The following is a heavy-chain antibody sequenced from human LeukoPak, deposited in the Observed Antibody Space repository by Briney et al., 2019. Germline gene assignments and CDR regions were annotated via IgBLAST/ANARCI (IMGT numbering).Heavy chain of an antibody. Sequence: SETLSLTCTVSGGSISSSSYSWGWIRQPPGKGLEWIGSVYYSGSTYYNPSLKSRVTISVDTSKNQFSLKLSSVTAADTAVYYCARVVSAYYYDSSGYRTQYYFDYWGQGTLVTVSS. D-gene: IGHD3-22*01. V-gene: IGHV4-39*07. CDR3: ARVVSAYYYDSSGYRTQYYFDY. CDR2: VYYSGST. CDR1: GGSISSSSYS. J-gene: IGHJ4*02.